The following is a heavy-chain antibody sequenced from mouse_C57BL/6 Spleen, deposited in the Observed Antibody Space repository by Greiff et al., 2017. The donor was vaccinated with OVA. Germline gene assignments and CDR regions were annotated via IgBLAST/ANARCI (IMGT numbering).Heavy chain of an antibody. Sequence: QVQLQQPGAELVKPGASVKLSCKASGYTFTSYWMHWVKQRPGRGLEWIGRIDPNSGGTSYNQKFKGKATLTVDKSSSTAYMELRSLTSEDSAIYYCARDLTTVVSTRYFDVWGTGTTVTVSS. V-gene: IGHV1-62-3*01. J-gene: IGHJ1*03. D-gene: IGHD1-1*01. CDR3: ARDLTTVVSTRYFDV. CDR2: IDPNSGGT. CDR1: GYTFTSYW.